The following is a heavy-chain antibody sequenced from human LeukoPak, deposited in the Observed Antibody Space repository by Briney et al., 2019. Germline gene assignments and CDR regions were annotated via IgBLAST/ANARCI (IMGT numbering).Heavy chain of an antibody. CDR3: AKHIAAAGTNFDY. Sequence: GGSLRLSCTGFGFTFSSYAVSWVRQAPGKGLEWVSGISWNSGSIGYADSVKGRFTISRDNAKNSLYLQMNSLRAEDTALYYCAKHIAAAGTNFDYWGQGTLVTVSS. CDR1: GFTFSSYA. CDR2: ISWNSGSI. D-gene: IGHD6-13*01. V-gene: IGHV3-9*01. J-gene: IGHJ4*02.